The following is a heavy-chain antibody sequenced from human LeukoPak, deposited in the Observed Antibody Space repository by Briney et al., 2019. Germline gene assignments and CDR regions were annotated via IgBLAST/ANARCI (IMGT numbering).Heavy chain of an antibody. Sequence: SETLSLTCTVSGGSISSGDYYWSWIRQPPGKGLEWIGYIYYSGSTCYNPSLKSRVTISVDTSKNQFSLKLSSVTAADTAVYYCARARVGDQLLCGFDYWGQGTLVTVSS. J-gene: IGHJ4*02. CDR2: IYYSGST. V-gene: IGHV4-30-4*01. CDR1: GGSISSGDYY. D-gene: IGHD2-2*01. CDR3: ARARVGDQLLCGFDY.